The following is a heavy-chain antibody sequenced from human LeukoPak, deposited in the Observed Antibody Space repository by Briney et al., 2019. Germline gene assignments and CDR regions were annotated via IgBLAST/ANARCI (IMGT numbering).Heavy chain of an antibody. CDR3: ARGTPPGIAVAGTTDY. CDR2: ISYDGSNK. V-gene: IGHV3-30-3*01. Sequence: GGSLRLSCAASGFTFSSYAMHWVRQAPGKGLEWVVVISYDGSNKYYADSVKGRFTISRDNSKNTLYLQMNSLRAEDTAVYYCARGTPPGIAVAGTTDYWGQGTLVTVSS. D-gene: IGHD6-19*01. J-gene: IGHJ4*02. CDR1: GFTFSSYA.